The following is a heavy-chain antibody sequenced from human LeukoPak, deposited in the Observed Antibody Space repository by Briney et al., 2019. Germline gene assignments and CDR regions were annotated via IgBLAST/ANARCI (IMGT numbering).Heavy chain of an antibody. V-gene: IGHV3-7*01. Sequence: GGSLRLSCAASGFSFSSYWMSWVRQAPGKGLEWVANIKQDGSVKNDADSVKGRFTISRDNAKNSLYLQMNSLRAEDTAVYYCARGAMTTLSLDHWGQGTLVTVSS. CDR1: GFSFSSYW. CDR2: IKQDGSVK. J-gene: IGHJ4*02. CDR3: ARGAMTTLSLDH. D-gene: IGHD4-17*01.